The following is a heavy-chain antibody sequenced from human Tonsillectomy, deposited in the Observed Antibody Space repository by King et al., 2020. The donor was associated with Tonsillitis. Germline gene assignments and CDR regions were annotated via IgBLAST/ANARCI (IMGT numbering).Heavy chain of an antibody. CDR2: INAGNGNT. J-gene: IGHJ3*02. D-gene: IGHD2-2*01. Sequence: QLVQSGAEVKKPGASVKVSCKASGYTFTTYAMHWVRQAPGQRLEWMGWINAGNGNTKYSQKFQGRVTITRDTSASTAYMELSSLRSEETAVYYCARAGYCSTTSCSDAFDIWGQGTMVTVSS. V-gene: IGHV1-3*01. CDR3: ARAGYCSTTSCSDAFDI. CDR1: GYTFTTYA.